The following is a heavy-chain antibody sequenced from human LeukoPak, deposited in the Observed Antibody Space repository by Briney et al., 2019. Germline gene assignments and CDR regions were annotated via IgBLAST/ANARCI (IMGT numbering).Heavy chain of an antibody. CDR2: ISAYNGNT. V-gene: IGHV1-18*01. D-gene: IGHD3-10*01. CDR3: VRERGLLWFGELLYCDY. J-gene: IGHJ4*02. Sequence: GASVKVSCKASGYTFTSYGISWVRQAPGQGLEWMGWISAYNGNTNYAQKLQGRVTMTTDTSTSTAYMELRSLRSDDTAVYYCVRERGLLWFGELLYCDYWGQGTLVSVSS. CDR1: GYTFTSYG.